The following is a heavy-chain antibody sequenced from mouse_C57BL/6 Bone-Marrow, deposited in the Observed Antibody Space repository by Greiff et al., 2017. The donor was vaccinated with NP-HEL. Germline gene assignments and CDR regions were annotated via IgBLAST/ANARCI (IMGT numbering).Heavy chain of an antibody. CDR1: GYTFTSYW. Sequence: QVQLQQPGAELVKPGASVKLSCKASGYTFTSYWMQWVKQRPGQGLEWIGEIDPSDSYTNYNQKFKGKATLTVDTSSSTAYMQLSSLTSEDSAVYYCARGTVVDHWYFDVWGTGTTVTVSS. J-gene: IGHJ1*03. CDR2: IDPSDSYT. V-gene: IGHV1-50*01. CDR3: ARGTVVDHWYFDV. D-gene: IGHD1-1*01.